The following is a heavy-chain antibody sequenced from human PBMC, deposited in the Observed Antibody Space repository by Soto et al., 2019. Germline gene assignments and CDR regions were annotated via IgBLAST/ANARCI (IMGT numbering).Heavy chain of an antibody. J-gene: IGHJ5*02. CDR2: MSNTGIP. V-gene: IGHV4-59*11. D-gene: IGHD2-2*02. Sequence: SETLSLTCSVSGASISNHYWSWMRQSPGKGLGWIGLMSNTGIPTYNPSLQGRVNISPDTSNNRISLRLSSVTAADTAVYYCARESGFCGPRCYRNNWFDPWGQGILVTVSS. CDR1: GASISNHY. CDR3: ARESGFCGPRCYRNNWFDP.